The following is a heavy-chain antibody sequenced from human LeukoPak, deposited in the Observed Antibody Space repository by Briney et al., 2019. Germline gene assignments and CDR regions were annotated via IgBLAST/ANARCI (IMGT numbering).Heavy chain of an antibody. J-gene: IGHJ4*02. CDR3: ASITFGGVLDY. CDR1: GASFSDYY. D-gene: IGHD3-16*01. V-gene: IGHV4-34*01. Sequence: SETLSFTCVVYGASFSDYYWTWIRQPPGKGLEWIGEINRSGSTNYNPSLKSRVTLSVDTSKKQFSLNLNSVTAADTAVYYCASITFGGVLDYWGQGTLVTVSS. CDR2: INRSGST.